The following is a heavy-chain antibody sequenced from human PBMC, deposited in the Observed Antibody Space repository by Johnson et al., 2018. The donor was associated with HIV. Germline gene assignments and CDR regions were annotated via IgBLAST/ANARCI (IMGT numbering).Heavy chain of an antibody. CDR3: AKDWFCWVRTGDAVDI. CDR2: IYSGGST. D-gene: IGHD7-27*01. J-gene: IGHJ3*02. Sequence: EQLVESGGGLAQPGGSLILSCAASGFTVSSNYMSWVRQAPGKGLEWVSVIYSGGSTYYADSVKGRFTISRDNSKNTLYLQMNSLKAEDTAIYYFAKDWFCWVRTGDAVDIWGQGTMVTVSS. CDR1: GFTVSSNY. V-gene: IGHV3-66*02.